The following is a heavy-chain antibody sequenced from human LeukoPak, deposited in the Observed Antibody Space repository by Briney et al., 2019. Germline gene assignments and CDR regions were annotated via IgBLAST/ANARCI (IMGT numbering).Heavy chain of an antibody. Sequence: PSETLSLTCTVSGGSISSYYWSWIRQPAGKGLEWIGRIYTSGSTNYNPSLKSRVTMSVDTSKNQFSLKLSSVTAADTAVYYCASEGYSSSWHPFDYWGQGTLVTDSS. V-gene: IGHV4-4*07. D-gene: IGHD6-13*01. CDR1: GGSISSYY. CDR3: ASEGYSSSWHPFDY. J-gene: IGHJ4*02. CDR2: IYTSGST.